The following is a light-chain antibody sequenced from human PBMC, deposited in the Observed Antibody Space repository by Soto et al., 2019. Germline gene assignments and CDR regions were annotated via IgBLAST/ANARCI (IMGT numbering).Light chain of an antibody. CDR1: QSVSSK. J-gene: IGKJ1*01. V-gene: IGKV3D-15*01. Sequence: ETVMTQSPATLAVSPCERATLSCRASQSVSSKLAWYQQKPGQAPRLLIYGASTRATGIPARFSGSGSGTEFTLIISRLEPEDFAVYYCQQYGNSFVGFGQGTKVDI. CDR2: GAS. CDR3: QQYGNSFVG.